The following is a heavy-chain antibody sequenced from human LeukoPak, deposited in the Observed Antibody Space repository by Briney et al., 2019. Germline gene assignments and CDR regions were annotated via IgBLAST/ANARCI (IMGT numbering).Heavy chain of an antibody. V-gene: IGHV1-3*01. CDR2: INAGNGNT. CDR1: GYTFTSYA. D-gene: IGHD6-13*01. CDR3: ALAVSAAAAYDY. J-gene: IGHJ4*02. Sequence: ASVKVSCKASGYTFTSYAMHWVRQAPGQRLEWMGWINAGNGNTKYSQKFQGRVTITRDTSASTAYMELSSLRSEDTAVYYCALAVSAAAAYDYWGQGTLVTVSS.